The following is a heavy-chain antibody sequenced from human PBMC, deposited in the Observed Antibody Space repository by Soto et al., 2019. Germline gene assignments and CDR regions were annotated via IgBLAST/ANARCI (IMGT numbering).Heavy chain of an antibody. J-gene: IGHJ4*02. CDR3: ARDTSPRGTNCCYHFDY. CDR1: GFTFRSYG. V-gene: IGHV3-33*01. CDR2: TWYDESNK. Sequence: GGSLRLSCAASGFTFRSYGMHWARQAPGKGLQWVAATWYDESNKYYEDSVKGRFTVSRDNSKNTLYLQINSLRAEDTAMYYCARDTSPRGTNCCYHFDYWGQGTLVTVSS. D-gene: IGHD2-2*01.